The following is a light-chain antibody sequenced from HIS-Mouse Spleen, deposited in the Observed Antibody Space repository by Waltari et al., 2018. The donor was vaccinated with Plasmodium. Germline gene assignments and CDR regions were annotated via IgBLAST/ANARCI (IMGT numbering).Light chain of an antibody. CDR3: QAWDSSTAV. Sequence: SYELTQPPSVSVSPGQTASITCSGDKLGDKYTYWYQQKPGQSPVLVIYQDSKRPSGIPERFSGSNSGNTATLTISGTQAMDEADYYCQAWDSSTAVFGGGTKLT. CDR1: KLGDKY. CDR2: QDS. V-gene: IGLV3-1*01. J-gene: IGLJ3*02.